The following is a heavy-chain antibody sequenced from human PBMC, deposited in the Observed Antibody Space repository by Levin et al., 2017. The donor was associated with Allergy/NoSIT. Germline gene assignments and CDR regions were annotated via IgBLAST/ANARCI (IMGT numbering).Heavy chain of an antibody. CDR2: INPSGGST. CDR3: ARDGRTLSGQRVHPFY. D-gene: IGHD2-15*01. V-gene: IGHV1-46*01. CDR1: GYTFTSYY. Sequence: ASVKVSCKASGYTFTSYYMHWVRQAPGQGLEWMGIINPSGGSTSYAQKFQGRVTMTRDTSTSTVYMELSSLRSEDTAVYYCARDGRTLSGQRVHPFYWGQGTLVTVSS. J-gene: IGHJ4*02.